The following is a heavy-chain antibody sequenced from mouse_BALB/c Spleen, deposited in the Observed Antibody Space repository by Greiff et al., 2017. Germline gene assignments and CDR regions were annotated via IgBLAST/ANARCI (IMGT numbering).Heavy chain of an antibody. Sequence: EVKLMESGGGLVQPGGSRKLSCAASGFTFSSFGMHWVRQAPEKGLEWVAYISSGSSTIYYADTVKGRFTISRDNPKNTLFLQMTSLRSEDTAMYYCAREGYYGSNWFAYWGQGTLVTVSA. D-gene: IGHD1-1*01. CDR3: AREGYYGSNWFAY. CDR2: ISSGSSTI. V-gene: IGHV5-17*02. CDR1: GFTFSSFG. J-gene: IGHJ3*01.